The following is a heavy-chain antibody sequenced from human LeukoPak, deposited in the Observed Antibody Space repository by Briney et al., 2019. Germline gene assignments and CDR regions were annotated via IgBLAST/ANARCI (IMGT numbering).Heavy chain of an antibody. Sequence: PGRSLRLSCAASGFTFSRYAMHWVRQAPGKGLEWVAVISSDGSNEFYADSVKGRFTISRDNSKNTLYLQMNSLRDEDTAVYYCAREGLWVYGEADRDYWGQGTLVTVSS. CDR2: ISSDGSNE. D-gene: IGHD4-17*01. CDR1: GFTFSRYA. J-gene: IGHJ4*02. CDR3: AREGLWVYGEADRDY. V-gene: IGHV3-30*04.